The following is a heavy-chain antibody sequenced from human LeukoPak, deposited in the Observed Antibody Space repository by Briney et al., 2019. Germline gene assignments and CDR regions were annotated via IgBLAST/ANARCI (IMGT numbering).Heavy chain of an antibody. Sequence: GGSLRLSCAASGFTFSSYAMPWVRQAPGKGLEWVAVISYDGSNKYYADSVKGRFTISRDNSKNTLYLQMNSLRAEDTAFYYCAKSPFVPVTTFTPYYMDVWGKGTTVTISS. CDR1: GFTFSSYA. V-gene: IGHV3-30*04. J-gene: IGHJ6*03. CDR3: AKSPFVPVTTFTPYYMDV. CDR2: ISYDGSNK. D-gene: IGHD5-12*01.